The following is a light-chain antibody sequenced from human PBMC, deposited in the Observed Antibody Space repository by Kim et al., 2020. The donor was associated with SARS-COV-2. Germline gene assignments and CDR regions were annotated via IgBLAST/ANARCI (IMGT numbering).Light chain of an antibody. CDR3: AAWDDSLNGYV. V-gene: IGLV1-44*01. J-gene: IGLJ1*01. CDR2: SNN. CDR1: ISNIGNKT. Sequence: GQGVTMSGSGSISNIGNKTVNWYQQLPGTAPKLLIYSNNQRPSGVPDRFSGSKSGTSASLAISGLQSEDGADYYCAAWDDSLNGYVFGTGTKVTVL.